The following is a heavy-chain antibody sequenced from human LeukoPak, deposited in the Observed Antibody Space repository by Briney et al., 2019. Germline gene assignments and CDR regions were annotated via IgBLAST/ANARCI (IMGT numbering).Heavy chain of an antibody. V-gene: IGHV4-4*07. CDR3: ARDRSSSSVWSWFDP. D-gene: IGHD6-6*01. CDR1: GVSISSYY. Sequence: SETLSLTCTVSGVSISSYYWSWIRQPAGKGLEWIGRIYTSGSTNYNPSLKSRVTMSVDRSKNQFSLKLSSVTAADTAVYYCARDRSSSSVWSWFDPWGQGTLVTVSS. J-gene: IGHJ5*02. CDR2: IYTSGST.